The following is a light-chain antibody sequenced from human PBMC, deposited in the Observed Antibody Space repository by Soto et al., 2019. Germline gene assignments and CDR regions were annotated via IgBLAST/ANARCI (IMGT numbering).Light chain of an antibody. CDR3: SSYAGSNNVV. CDR1: SSDVGGHNY. CDR2: EVA. Sequence: QSALTQTPSASGSPGQSVTISCTGTSSDVGGHNYVSWYQQHPGKAPKLMIYEVAKRPSGVPDRFSGSKSGNTASLTVSGLQTEDEADYYCSSYAGSNNVVFGGGTKLIVL. V-gene: IGLV2-8*01. J-gene: IGLJ2*01.